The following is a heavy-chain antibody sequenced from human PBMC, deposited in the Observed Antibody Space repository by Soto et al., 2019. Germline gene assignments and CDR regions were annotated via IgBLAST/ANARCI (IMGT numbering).Heavy chain of an antibody. CDR1: GGSISSGGYY. D-gene: IGHD6-13*01. V-gene: IGHV4-31*03. CDR3: ARDRHSKGWFDP. J-gene: IGHJ5*02. CDR2: IYYSGST. Sequence: SETLSLTCTVSGGSISSGGYYWSWIRQHPGKGLEWIGYIYYSGSTYYNPSLKSRVTMSVDTSKNQFSLKLSSVTAADTAVYYCARDRHSKGWFDPWGQGTLVTVSS.